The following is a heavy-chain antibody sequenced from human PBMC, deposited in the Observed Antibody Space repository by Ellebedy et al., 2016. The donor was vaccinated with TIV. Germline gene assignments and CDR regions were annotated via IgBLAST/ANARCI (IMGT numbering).Heavy chain of an antibody. CDR3: ATFSGSSGSFDY. CDR2: INPRGGGT. V-gene: IGHV1-46*04. CDR1: GYTFTGYY. J-gene: IGHJ4*02. D-gene: IGHD3-22*01. Sequence: ASVKVSCKASGYTFTGYYMHWVRQAPGQGLEWMGVINPRGGGTTYAQQLQGRVTMTRDTSTSTVYMELSSLRSEDTAVYYCATFSGSSGSFDYWGQGTLVTVSS.